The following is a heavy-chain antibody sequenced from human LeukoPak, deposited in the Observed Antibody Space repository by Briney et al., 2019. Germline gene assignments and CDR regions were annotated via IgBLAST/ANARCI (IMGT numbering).Heavy chain of an antibody. V-gene: IGHV3-30-3*01. CDR3: ARERWVSSWYFDY. Sequence: GGSLRLSCAASGFTFSSYAMHWVRQAPGKGLEWVAVISYDGSNKYYADSVKGRFTISRDNSKNTLYLQMNSLRAEDTAVYYCARERWVSSWYFDYWGQGTLVTVSS. D-gene: IGHD6-13*01. CDR1: GFTFSSYA. CDR2: ISYDGSNK. J-gene: IGHJ4*02.